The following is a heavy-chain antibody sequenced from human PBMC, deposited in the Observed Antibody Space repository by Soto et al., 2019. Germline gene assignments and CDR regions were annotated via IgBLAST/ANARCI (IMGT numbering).Heavy chain of an antibody. J-gene: IGHJ4*02. CDR3: AKGGKIAAAGLFDY. CDR1: GFTFSSYG. V-gene: IGHV3-30*18. Sequence: LRLSCAASGFTFSSYGMHWVRQAPGKGLEWVAVISYDGSNKYYADSVKGRFTISRDNSKNTLYLQMNSLRAEDTAVYYCAKGGKIAAAGLFDYWGQGTLVTVSS. D-gene: IGHD6-13*01. CDR2: ISYDGSNK.